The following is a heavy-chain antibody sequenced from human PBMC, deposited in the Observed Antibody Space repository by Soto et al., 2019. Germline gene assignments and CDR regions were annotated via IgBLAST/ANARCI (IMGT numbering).Heavy chain of an antibody. J-gene: IGHJ3*02. D-gene: IGHD6-19*01. V-gene: IGHV6-1*01. CDR3: ARRFKSAVAGTEHDAFDI. CDR1: GDSVSSNSAA. Sequence: KQSPTLSLTCAISGDSVSSNSAAWNWIRQSPSRGLEWLGRTYYRSKWYNDYAVSVKSRITINPDTSKNQFSLQLNSVTPEDTAVYYCARRFKSAVAGTEHDAFDIWGQGTMVTVSS. CDR2: TYYRSKWYN.